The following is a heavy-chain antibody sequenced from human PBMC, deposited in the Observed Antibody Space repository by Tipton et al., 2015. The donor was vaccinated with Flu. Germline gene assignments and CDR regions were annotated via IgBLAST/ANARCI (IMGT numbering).Heavy chain of an antibody. CDR1: GDSISSYY. J-gene: IGHJ4*02. CDR3: ARPAGHGYNSPHFDY. CDR2: MYYSGST. V-gene: IGHV4-59*08. D-gene: IGHD5-24*01. Sequence: TLSLTCTVSGDSISSYYWSWIRQPPGKGLEWIGYMYYSGSTYYNPSLKSRVTMSVDTSRNQFSLRLSSVTAADTAVYYCARPAGHGYNSPHFDYWGQGTLAIVSS.